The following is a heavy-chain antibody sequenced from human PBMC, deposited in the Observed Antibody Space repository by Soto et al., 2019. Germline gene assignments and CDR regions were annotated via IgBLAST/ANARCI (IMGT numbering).Heavy chain of an antibody. J-gene: IGHJ6*02. CDR3: ASLRRDFWSGYYYYYYGMDV. V-gene: IGHV4-59*01. CDR2: IYYSGST. CDR1: GGSISSYY. D-gene: IGHD3-3*01. Sequence: PSETLSLTCTVSGGSISSYYWSRIRQPPGKGLEWIGYIYYSGSTNYNPSLKSRVTISVDTSKNQFSLKLSSVTAADTAVYYCASLRRDFWSGYYYYYYGMDVWGQGTTVTVSS.